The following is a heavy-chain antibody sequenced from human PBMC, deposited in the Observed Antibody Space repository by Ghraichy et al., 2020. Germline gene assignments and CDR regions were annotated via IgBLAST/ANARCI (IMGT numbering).Heavy chain of an antibody. CDR2: ISGSSNYI. D-gene: IGHD3-10*01. CDR1: DFTFSTYS. Sequence: GGSLRLSCAASDFTFSTYSMNWVRQAPGKGLEWVSSISGSSNYIYYADSVKGRFTVSGDNAKNSLYLQMNSLRAEDTAVYYCARELRGVIPYYYYGMDVWGQGTTVTVSS. CDR3: ARELRGVIPYYYYGMDV. V-gene: IGHV3-21*01. J-gene: IGHJ6*02.